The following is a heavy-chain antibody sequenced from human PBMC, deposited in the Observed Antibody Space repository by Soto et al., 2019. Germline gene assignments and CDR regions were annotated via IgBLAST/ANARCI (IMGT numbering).Heavy chain of an antibody. CDR3: AKDHDSSGYFFDY. V-gene: IGHV3-30*18. D-gene: IGHD3-22*01. CDR2: ISYDGSNK. J-gene: IGHJ4*02. Sequence: QVQLVASGGGVVQPGRSLRLSCAASGFTFSSYGMHWVRQAPGKGLEWVAVISYDGSNKYYADSVKGRFTISRDNSKNTLYLQMNSLRAEDTAVYYCAKDHDSSGYFFDYWGQGTLVTVSS. CDR1: GFTFSSYG.